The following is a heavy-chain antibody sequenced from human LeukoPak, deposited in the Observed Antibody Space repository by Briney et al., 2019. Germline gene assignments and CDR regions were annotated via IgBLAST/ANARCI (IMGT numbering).Heavy chain of an antibody. CDR2: INPDGSRI. V-gene: IGHV3-7*01. CDR1: GFTFSTSW. CDR3: ARDSGYNAFDI. D-gene: IGHD5-12*01. Sequence: PGGSMRLSCAASGFTFSTSWMTWVRQAPGKGLDWLGNINPDGSRINYVDSVKGRFTFSRDNAKNSLFLQMNSLRAEDTAVFYCARDSGYNAFDIWGQGTMVTVSS. J-gene: IGHJ3*02.